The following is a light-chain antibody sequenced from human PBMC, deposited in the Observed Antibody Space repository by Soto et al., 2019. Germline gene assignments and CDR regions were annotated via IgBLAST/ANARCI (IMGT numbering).Light chain of an antibody. J-gene: IGLJ1*01. Sequence: QSVLTQPPSASGTPGQRVTISCSGSSSNIGSDYVYWYQQFPGTAPKLLIYRNNQRPSGVPDRFSGSKSGTSASLAISGLRSEDEADYYCAAWDDSLSGYVLGTGTKVTV. V-gene: IGLV1-47*01. CDR2: RNN. CDR3: AAWDDSLSGYV. CDR1: SSNIGSDY.